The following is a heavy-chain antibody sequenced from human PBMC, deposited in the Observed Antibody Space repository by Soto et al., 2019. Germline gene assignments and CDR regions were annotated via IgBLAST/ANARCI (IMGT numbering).Heavy chain of an antibody. V-gene: IGHV1-58*02. CDR1: GFSFTTSA. CDR2: IVVGGSNT. D-gene: IGHD3-22*01. CDR3: AAGVYDRRGYYRIFDY. J-gene: IGHJ4*02. Sequence: QMQLVQSGPEVREPGTAVKVSCKTSGFSFTTSAMQWVRQARGQGLEWIGWIVVGGSNTNYAQKFQERVTITRDMSKSTAYMELSSLSSEDTAVYYCAAGVYDRRGYYRIFDYWGQGTLVTVSS.